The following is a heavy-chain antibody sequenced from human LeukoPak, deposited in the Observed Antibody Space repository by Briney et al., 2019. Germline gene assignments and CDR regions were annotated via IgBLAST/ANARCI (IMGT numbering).Heavy chain of an antibody. Sequence: SETLSLTCTVSGGSITSYYWNWIRQPPGKGLESIGYIYYTGTTNYNPSLKSRVTISIDTSKNQFSLKLSSVTAADTAVYYCARRKMATIHAFDIWGQGTMVTVSS. CDR3: ARRKMATIHAFDI. CDR1: GGSITSYY. D-gene: IGHD5-24*01. CDR2: IYYTGTT. V-gene: IGHV4-59*08. J-gene: IGHJ3*02.